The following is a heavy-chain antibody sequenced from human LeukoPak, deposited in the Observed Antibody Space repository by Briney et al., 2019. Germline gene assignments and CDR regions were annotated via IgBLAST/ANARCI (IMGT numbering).Heavy chain of an antibody. D-gene: IGHD7-27*01. J-gene: IGHJ1*01. CDR2: VYHGDSHT. CDR1: GYSFNTYW. V-gene: IGHV5-51*01. Sequence: GESLKISCKASGYSFNTYWIGWVRQKPGKGLEWMAIVYHGDSHTRYSPSFEGHFTISADKTVTTAYLQWSSLEASDTAVYYCARLSGGSWANTEYFPDWGQGTLVIVSS. CDR3: ARLSGGSWANTEYFPD.